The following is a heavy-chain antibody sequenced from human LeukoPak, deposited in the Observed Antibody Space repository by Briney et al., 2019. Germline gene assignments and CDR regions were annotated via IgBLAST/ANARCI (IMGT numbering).Heavy chain of an antibody. D-gene: IGHD5-24*01. V-gene: IGHV3-74*01. CDR2: IDSDGIST. CDR3: ARRDYLDN. Sequence: GGSLRLSCAASGFTFSSYSMYWVRQAPGKGLVWVSRIDSDGISTNYADSVKGRFTISRDNAKNTLFLQMNSLRAEDTAVYFCARRDYLDNWGQGTLVTVSS. J-gene: IGHJ4*02. CDR1: GFTFSSYS.